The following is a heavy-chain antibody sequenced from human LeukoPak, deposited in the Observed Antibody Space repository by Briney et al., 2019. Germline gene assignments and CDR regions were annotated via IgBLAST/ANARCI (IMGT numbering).Heavy chain of an antibody. V-gene: IGHV4-39*07. CDR1: GGSISSSSYY. CDR3: ARLQNWNEDY. D-gene: IGHD1-1*01. J-gene: IGHJ4*02. Sequence: SETLSLTCTVSGGSISSSSYYWGWIRQPPGKGLEWIGSIYYSGSTYYNPSLKSRVTISVDTSKNQFSLKLSSVTAADTAVYYCARLQNWNEDYWGQGTLVTVSS. CDR2: IYYSGST.